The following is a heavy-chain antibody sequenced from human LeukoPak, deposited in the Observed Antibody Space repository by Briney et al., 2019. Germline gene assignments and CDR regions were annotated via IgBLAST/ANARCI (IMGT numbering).Heavy chain of an antibody. D-gene: IGHD1-26*01. J-gene: IGHJ4*02. V-gene: IGHV4-59*08. CDR2: IYYSGST. Sequence: PSETLSLTCTVSGGSISSYYWSWIRQPPGKGLEWIGYIYYSGSTNYNPSLKSRVTISVDTSKNQFSLKLSSVTAADTAVYYCARHVLGAKLDYWGQGTLVTVSS. CDR1: GGSISSYY. CDR3: ARHVLGAKLDY.